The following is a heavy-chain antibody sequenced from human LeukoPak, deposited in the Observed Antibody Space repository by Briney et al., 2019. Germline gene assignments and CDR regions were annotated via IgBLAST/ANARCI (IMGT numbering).Heavy chain of an antibody. D-gene: IGHD3-10*01. Sequence: SETLSLTCSVSGIPLSNYYWNWIRQSPGKGLEWIGYIYYSGSTDYNPSLKSRVTMSIDTSKRQFSLELSSVTAADTAVYYCARGGVVGTMLRGINWFDPWGPGTLVAVSS. CDR1: GIPLSNYY. J-gene: IGHJ5*02. V-gene: IGHV4-59*01. CDR3: ARGGVVGTMLRGINWFDP. CDR2: IYYSGST.